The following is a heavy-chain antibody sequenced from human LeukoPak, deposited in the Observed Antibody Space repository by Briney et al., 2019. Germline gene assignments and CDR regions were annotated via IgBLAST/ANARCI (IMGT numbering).Heavy chain of an antibody. CDR1: GGSFSGYY. J-gene: IGHJ6*03. V-gene: IGHV4-34*01. Sequence: PSETLSLTCAVYGGSFSGYYWSWIRQPPGKGLEWIGEINHSGSTNYNPSLKSRVTISVGTSKNQFSLKLSSVTAADTAVYYCARARPLLGYCSSTSCYPYYMDVWGKGTTVTVSS. CDR2: INHSGST. D-gene: IGHD2-2*01. CDR3: ARARPLLGYCSSTSCYPYYMDV.